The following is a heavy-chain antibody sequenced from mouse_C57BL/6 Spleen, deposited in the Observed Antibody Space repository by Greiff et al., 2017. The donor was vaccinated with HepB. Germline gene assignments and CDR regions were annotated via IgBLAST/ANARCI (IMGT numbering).Heavy chain of an antibody. D-gene: IGHD1-1*01. CDR2: ISDGGSYT. Sequence: EVQLVESGGGLVKPGGSLKLSCAASGFTFSSYAMSWVRQTPEKRLEWVATISDGGSYTYYPDNVKGRFTISRDNAKNNLYLQMSHLKSEDTAMYYCARDQSPTTPWYFDVWGTGTTVTVSS. CDR1: GFTFSSYA. V-gene: IGHV5-4*01. CDR3: ARDQSPTTPWYFDV. J-gene: IGHJ1*03.